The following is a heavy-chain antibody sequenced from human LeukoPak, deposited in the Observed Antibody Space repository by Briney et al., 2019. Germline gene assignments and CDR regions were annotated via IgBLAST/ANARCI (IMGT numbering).Heavy chain of an antibody. CDR2: IYYSGST. V-gene: IGHV4-59*01. Sequence: SETLSLTCTVSGGSISSYYWSWIRQPPGKGLEWIGYIYYSGSTNYSPSLKSRVTISVDTSKNQFSLKLSSVTAADTAVYYCARLLNNDNSGDPDTFDMWGQGTMVTVSS. CDR1: GGSISSYY. CDR3: ARLLNNDNSGDPDTFDM. D-gene: IGHD3-22*01. J-gene: IGHJ3*02.